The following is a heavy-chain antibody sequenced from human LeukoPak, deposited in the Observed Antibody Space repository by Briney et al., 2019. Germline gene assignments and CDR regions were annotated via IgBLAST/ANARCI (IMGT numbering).Heavy chain of an antibody. CDR1: GGSISSYY. CDR2: IYDSGST. CDR3: ARGGRSHRSPTHNWFDP. D-gene: IGHD2-15*01. J-gene: IGHJ5*02. Sequence: SETLSLTCTVSGGSISSYYWSWIRQPPGKGLEWIGYIYDSGSTNYNPSLKSRVTISVDTSKNQFSLKLSSVTAADTAVYYCARGGRSHRSPTHNWFDPWGQGTLVTVSS. V-gene: IGHV4-59*12.